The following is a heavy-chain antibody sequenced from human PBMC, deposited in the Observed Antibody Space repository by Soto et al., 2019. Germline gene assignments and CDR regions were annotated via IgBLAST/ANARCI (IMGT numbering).Heavy chain of an antibody. CDR2: IKSDGREK. V-gene: IGHV3-7*01. D-gene: IGHD1-26*01. Sequence: GGSLRLSCAASGFTFSTYWMNWVRQAPGKGLEWVANIKSDGREKYYVDSVKGRFTISRDNSKNTLYLQMNSLRVDDTAVYYCARDFIVGAPDYFDYWGQGTLVTVSS. CDR1: GFTFSTYW. CDR3: ARDFIVGAPDYFDY. J-gene: IGHJ4*02.